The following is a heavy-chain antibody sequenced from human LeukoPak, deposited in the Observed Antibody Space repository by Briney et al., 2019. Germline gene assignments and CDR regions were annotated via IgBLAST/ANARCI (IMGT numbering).Heavy chain of an antibody. D-gene: IGHD3-16*02. Sequence: PSETLSLTCAVYGGSFSGYYWSWIRQPPGKGLEWIGEINHSGSTNYNPSLKSRVTISVDTSKNQFSLKLSSVTAADTAVYYCARHGYDYVWGSYRSDAFDIWGRGTMVTVSS. CDR1: GGSFSGYY. CDR2: INHSGST. CDR3: ARHGYDYVWGSYRSDAFDI. V-gene: IGHV4-34*01. J-gene: IGHJ3*02.